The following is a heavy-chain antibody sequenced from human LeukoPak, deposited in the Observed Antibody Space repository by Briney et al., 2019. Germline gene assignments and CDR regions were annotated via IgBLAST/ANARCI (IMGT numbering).Heavy chain of an antibody. CDR3: ARQLERRYYFDY. D-gene: IGHD1-1*01. CDR2: IYNSGST. J-gene: IGHJ4*02. V-gene: IGHV4-59*01. Sequence: SETLSLTCTVSGGSIGSYYWSWIRQPPGKGLEWMGYIYNSGSTKYNPSLKSRVTISVDTTKNQFTLKLSSVTAADTAVYYYARQLERRYYFDYWGQGTLVTVSS. CDR1: GGSIGSYY.